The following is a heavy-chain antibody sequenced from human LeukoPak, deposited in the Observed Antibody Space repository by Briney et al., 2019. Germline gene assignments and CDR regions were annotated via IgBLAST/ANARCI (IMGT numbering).Heavy chain of an antibody. CDR3: ARDRGGLFDP. CDR2: ISSSSSYI. CDR1: GFTFSSYS. V-gene: IGHV3-21*01. J-gene: IGHJ5*02. D-gene: IGHD3-16*01. Sequence: GGSLRLSYAASGFTFSSYSMNWVRQAPGKGLEWVSSISSSSSYIYYADSVKGRFTISRDNAKNSLYLQMNSLRAEDTAVYYCARDRGGLFDPWGQGTLVTVSS.